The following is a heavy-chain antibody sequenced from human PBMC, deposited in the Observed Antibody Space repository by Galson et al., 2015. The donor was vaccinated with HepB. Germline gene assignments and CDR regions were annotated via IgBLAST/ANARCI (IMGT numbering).Heavy chain of an antibody. CDR1: GYPFITYY. J-gene: IGHJ6*02. D-gene: IGHD5-24*01. V-gene: IGHV1-46*01. CDR3: ARGDGFPLYHDYGMDV. Sequence: SVKVSCKASGYPFITYYIHWVRQAPGQGLEWMGKINPSGGSTNYAQKFQGRVTMTTDTSTSTVYMELSSLRSEDTAVYYCARGDGFPLYHDYGMDVWGQVTAVNVSS. CDR2: INPSGGST.